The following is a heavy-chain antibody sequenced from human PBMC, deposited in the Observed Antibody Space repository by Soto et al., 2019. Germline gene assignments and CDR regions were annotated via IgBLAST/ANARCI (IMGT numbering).Heavy chain of an antibody. CDR1: GGSISSYY. D-gene: IGHD2-2*02. V-gene: IGHV4-59*08. CDR3: ARHRAVVPAAIPNWFDP. Sequence: SSETLSLTCTVSGGSISSYYWSWIRQPPGKGLEWIGYIYYSGSTNYNPSLKSRVTISVDTSKNQFSLKLSSVTAADTAVYYCARHRAVVPAAIPNWFDPWGQGTLVTVSS. CDR2: IYYSGST. J-gene: IGHJ5*02.